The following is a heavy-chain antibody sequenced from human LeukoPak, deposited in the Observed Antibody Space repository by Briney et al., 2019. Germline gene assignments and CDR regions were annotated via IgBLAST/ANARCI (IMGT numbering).Heavy chain of an antibody. V-gene: IGHV3-7*01. CDR1: GFTFSSYW. D-gene: IGHD3-3*01. J-gene: IGHJ6*03. Sequence: GGSLRLSCAASGFTFSSYWMSWVRQAPGKGLEWVANIKQDGSEKYYVDSVKGRFTISRDNAKNSLYLQMNSLRAEDTAVYYCARGIYDFWSGYYTPYYYYMDVWGKGTTVTISS. CDR2: IKQDGSEK. CDR3: ARGIYDFWSGYYTPYYYYMDV.